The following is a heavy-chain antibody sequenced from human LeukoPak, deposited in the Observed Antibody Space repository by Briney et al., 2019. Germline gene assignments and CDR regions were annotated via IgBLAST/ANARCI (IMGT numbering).Heavy chain of an antibody. CDR2: VYNSGTT. J-gene: IGHJ4*02. V-gene: IGHV4-59*11. CDR1: GVSIGSHY. CDR3: ARDAY. Sequence: SETMSLTCTVCGVSIGSHYWSWIRQSPGKGLEWIGCVYNSGTTVYNPSLTGRVTISVDTSKNQYSLNLRSVTAADAAVYYCARDAYWGQGILVTVSS.